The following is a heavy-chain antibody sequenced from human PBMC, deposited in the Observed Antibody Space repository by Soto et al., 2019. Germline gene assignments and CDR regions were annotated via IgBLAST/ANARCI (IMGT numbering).Heavy chain of an antibody. D-gene: IGHD3-10*01. J-gene: IGHJ5*02. CDR3: ARPYYCARNSFAP. Sequence: QITLKESGPTLVKPTQTLTLTCTFSGFSLSTSGVAVGWIRQPPGKALEWLALIYWDDDKRYSPSLKSRLTITQDPSKSQRVLTTSNMDPLVTATYSGARPYYCARNSFAPWGQGTMLTVSP. CDR2: IYWDDDK. V-gene: IGHV2-5*02. CDR1: GFSLSTSGVA.